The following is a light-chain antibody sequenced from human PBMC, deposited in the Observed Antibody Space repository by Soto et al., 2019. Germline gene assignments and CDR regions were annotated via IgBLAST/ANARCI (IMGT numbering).Light chain of an antibody. CDR3: QQCGSSHT. V-gene: IGKV3-20*01. Sequence: EIVLTQSPGTLSLSPGEKATLFCRASQSVSSSYLAWYQQKPGQAPRLLIYSASSRATGIPDRFSGSGSGTDFTLTISRLEPEDFAVYYCQQCGSSHTFCQGTKLEIK. J-gene: IGKJ2*01. CDR1: QSVSSSY. CDR2: SAS.